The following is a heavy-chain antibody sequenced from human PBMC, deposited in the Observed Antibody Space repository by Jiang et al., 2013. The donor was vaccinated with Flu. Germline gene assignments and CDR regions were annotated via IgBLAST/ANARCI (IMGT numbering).Heavy chain of an antibody. D-gene: IGHD3-10*01. V-gene: IGHV6-1*01. CDR3: ARVLSKSGWFDH. Sequence: QTLSLTCAISGDSVSSNSVAWNWIRQSPSRGLEWLGRTYYRSKWYNDYAVSVRSRISINPDTSKNQFSLQLNSVTPEDTALYYCARVLSKSGWFDHWGQGTLVTISS. CDR1: GDSVSSNSVA. J-gene: IGHJ5*02. CDR2: TYYRSKWYN.